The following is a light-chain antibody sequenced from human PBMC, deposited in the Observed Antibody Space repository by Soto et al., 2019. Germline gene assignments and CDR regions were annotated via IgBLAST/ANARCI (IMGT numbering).Light chain of an antibody. V-gene: IGKV3-20*01. Sequence: EMGLTQSPCTLSLSPGERATLSCRASQSVSSSYLAWYQQRRGQAPRILIYGASNKATGIPDRFSGSGSGTYFTLTISRRAPEDLAVYYCQQYGSSTKTFGQGAKVEI. CDR2: GAS. CDR1: QSVSSSY. CDR3: QQYGSSTKT. J-gene: IGKJ1*01.